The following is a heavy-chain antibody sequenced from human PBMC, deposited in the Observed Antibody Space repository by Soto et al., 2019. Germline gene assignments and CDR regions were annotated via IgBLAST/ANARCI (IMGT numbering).Heavy chain of an antibody. J-gene: IGHJ4*02. CDR2: IYYSGST. V-gene: IGHV4-59*13. CDR1: GGSISSYY. Sequence: SETLSLTCTVSGGSISSYYWIWIRQPPGKGLEWIGYIYYSGSTNYNPSLKSRVTISVDTSKNQFSLKLSSVTAADTAVYYCARAWGGHVEDYWGQGTLVTVSS. D-gene: IGHD3-16*01. CDR3: ARAWGGHVEDY.